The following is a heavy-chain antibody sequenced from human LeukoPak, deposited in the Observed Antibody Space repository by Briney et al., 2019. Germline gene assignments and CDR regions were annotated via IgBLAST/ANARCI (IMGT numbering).Heavy chain of an antibody. CDR1: GYTFTSYG. D-gene: IGHD2-2*01. CDR2: INPSGGST. J-gene: IGHJ4*02. Sequence: ASVKVSCKAAGYTFTSYGNSWVRQAPGQGLEWMGIINPSGGSTSYAQKFQGRVTMTRDMSTSTVYMELSSLRSEDTAVYYCARLGVYCSSTSCYEGYWGQGTLVTVSS. CDR3: ARLGVYCSSTSCYEGY. V-gene: IGHV1-46*01.